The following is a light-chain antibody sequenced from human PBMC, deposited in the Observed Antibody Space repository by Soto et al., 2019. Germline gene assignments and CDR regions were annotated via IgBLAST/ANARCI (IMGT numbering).Light chain of an antibody. CDR1: SSDVGGYNY. J-gene: IGLJ1*01. Sequence: QSALTQPASVSGSPGQSITISCTGTSSDVGGYNYVSWYQQHPGKAPKLMIYDVSNRPSGVSNRCSGSKSGNTASLTISGLQAEDEADYYCSSYTRSSTLEVFGTGTKVTVL. CDR3: SSYTRSSTLEV. V-gene: IGLV2-14*01. CDR2: DVS.